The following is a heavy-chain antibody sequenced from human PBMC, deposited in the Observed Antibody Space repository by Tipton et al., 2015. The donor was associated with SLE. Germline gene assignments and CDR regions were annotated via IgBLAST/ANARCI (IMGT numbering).Heavy chain of an antibody. V-gene: IGHV3-30*02. Sequence: SLRLSCAASGFTFSSYGMHWVRQAPGKGLEWVAFIRYDGSNKYYADSVKGRFTISRDNSKNTLYLQMNSLRAEDAAVYYCANILAGGGAFDIWGQGTMVTVSS. CDR2: IRYDGSNK. CDR1: GFTFSSYG. CDR3: ANILAGGGAFDI. J-gene: IGHJ3*02. D-gene: IGHD3-9*01.